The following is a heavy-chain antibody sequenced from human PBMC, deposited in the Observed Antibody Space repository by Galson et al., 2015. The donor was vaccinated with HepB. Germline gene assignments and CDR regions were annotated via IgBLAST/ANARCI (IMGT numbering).Heavy chain of an antibody. CDR3: ARALGVTWSYCYYYMDV. V-gene: IGHV3-48*01. Sequence: SLRLSCAASGFTFSSYSMNWVRQAPGKGLEWVSYISSSSSTIYYADSVKGRFTISRDSAKNSLYLQMNSLRAEDTAVYYCARALGVTWSYCYYYMDVWAKGPRSPSP. J-gene: IGHJ6*03. CDR2: ISSSSSTI. D-gene: IGHD2-21*02. CDR1: GFTFSSYS.